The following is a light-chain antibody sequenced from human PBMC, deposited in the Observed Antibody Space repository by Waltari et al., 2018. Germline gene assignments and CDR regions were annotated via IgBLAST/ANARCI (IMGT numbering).Light chain of an antibody. V-gene: IGKV3-15*01. Sequence: ERVLTQSPDTLSVSPGERATLSCRASQSVGGNVAWYQQSPGQAPRLLIFGASIRASGIPARFSGSGSGTEFTSTISSLESEDFAVYYCLQYNNWPRTFGQGTKVEV. J-gene: IGKJ1*01. CDR3: LQYNNWPRT. CDR2: GAS. CDR1: QSVGGN.